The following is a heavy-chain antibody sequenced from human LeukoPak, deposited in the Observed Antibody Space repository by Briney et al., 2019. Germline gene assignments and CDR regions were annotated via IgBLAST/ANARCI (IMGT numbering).Heavy chain of an antibody. D-gene: IGHD3-3*02. CDR2: IHHSGTT. J-gene: IGHJ5*02. CDR3: ARGWSILRGGDWLDP. CDR1: GYSISSGDY. V-gene: IGHV4-38-2*02. Sequence: SETLSLTCTVSGYSISSGDYWGWIRQPPGKGLEWIASIHHSGTTYYTPSLKSRVRISLDPSKNQLSLSLRSVTAADTAVYYCARGWSILRGGDWLDPWGQGTLVTVSS.